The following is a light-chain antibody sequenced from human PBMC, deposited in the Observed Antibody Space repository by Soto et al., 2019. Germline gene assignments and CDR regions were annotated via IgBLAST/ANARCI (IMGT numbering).Light chain of an antibody. CDR2: DNN. Sequence: QSVLTQPPSVSAAPRQKVTISCSGSSSNIRNNYVSWYQQLPGTAPKLLIYDNNKRPSGIPDRFSGSKSGTSATLGITGLQTGDEAHYYCGTWDSSLSAYVFGTGTKLTVL. J-gene: IGLJ1*01. V-gene: IGLV1-51*01. CDR3: GTWDSSLSAYV. CDR1: SSNIRNNY.